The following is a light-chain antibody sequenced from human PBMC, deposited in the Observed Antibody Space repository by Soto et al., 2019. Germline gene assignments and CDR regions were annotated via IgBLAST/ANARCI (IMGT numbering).Light chain of an antibody. CDR1: QTIYTW. CDR2: TTS. CDR3: QHYSYYLCS. V-gene: IGKV1-5*03. J-gene: IGKJ1*01. Sequence: DLQLTQSPSTLSASVGDSVTITCRASQTIYTWLAWFQQKPGKAPKLLIYTTSNLQSGVPSRFNGSGSGTDFTLTISNLQTEDFATYYCQHYSYYLCSFGQGTKVEIK.